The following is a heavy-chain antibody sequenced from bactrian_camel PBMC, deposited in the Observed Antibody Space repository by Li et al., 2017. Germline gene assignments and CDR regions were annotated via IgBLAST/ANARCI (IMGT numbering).Heavy chain of an antibody. V-gene: IGHV3S31*01. J-gene: IGHJ6*01. CDR2: ISSGGGST. CDR1: GDTYNDYC. CDR3: AIGLHLEIMGSWADADFEY. Sequence: DVQLVESGGGSVQAGGSLRLSCAASGDTYNDYCMTWFRQTQGKEREGVAAISSGGGSTYYADSVKGRFTISHDDAKNMLYLDMNSLKPEDTAMYYCAIGLHLEIMGSWADADFEYWGQGTQVTVS. D-gene: IGHD3*01.